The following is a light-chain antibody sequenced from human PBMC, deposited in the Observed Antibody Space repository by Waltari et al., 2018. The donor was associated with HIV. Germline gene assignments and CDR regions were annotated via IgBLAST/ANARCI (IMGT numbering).Light chain of an antibody. CDR3: QQYGASPFT. CDR1: QTVNDAY. V-gene: IGKV3-20*01. Sequence: IVLTQSPGTLSVSPGERAPLSCRASQTVNDAYLAWYQQRPGQSPILLIYGSSSRATGVPTRFSGSGSGTDFTLTISGLEPEDFAVYYCQQYGASPFTFGPGTKVEVK. J-gene: IGKJ3*01. CDR2: GSS.